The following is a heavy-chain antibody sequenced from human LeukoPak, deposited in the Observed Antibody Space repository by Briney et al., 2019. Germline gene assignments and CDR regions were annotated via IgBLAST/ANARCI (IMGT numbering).Heavy chain of an antibody. CDR3: AQLERRTAFDI. CDR1: GGSIRSSQLY. V-gene: IGHV4-39*01. CDR2: AYYSGTT. Sequence: PSETLSLTCTVSGGSIRSSQLYWGWVRQPPGKGLEWIGIAYYSGTTFYHPSLKGRVTISVDTSANQFSLRLVSVAAADTAIYYCAQLERRTAFDIWGQGTLVTVSP. J-gene: IGHJ3*02. D-gene: IGHD3-3*01.